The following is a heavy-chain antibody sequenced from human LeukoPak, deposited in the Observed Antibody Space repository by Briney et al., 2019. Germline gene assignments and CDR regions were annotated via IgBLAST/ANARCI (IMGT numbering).Heavy chain of an antibody. D-gene: IGHD3-3*01. CDR3: TRVEKGFWSGFKMDV. V-gene: IGHV3-74*01. J-gene: IGHJ6*04. Sequence: PGGSLRLSCVASGFTFSNYWMHWVRQAPGKGPVWVSHINTDGSSTDYADSVKGRFTISRDNAKSALYLQMNSLRVEDTAVYFCTRVEKGFWSGFKMDVRGKGTTVAVSS. CDR2: INTDGSST. CDR1: GFTFSNYW.